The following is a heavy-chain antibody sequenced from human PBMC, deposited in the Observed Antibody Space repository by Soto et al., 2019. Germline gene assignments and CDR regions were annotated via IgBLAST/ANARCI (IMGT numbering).Heavy chain of an antibody. CDR3: SRSASTQEFAS. V-gene: IGHV1-2*02. D-gene: IGHD3-16*01. Sequence: EASVKVSCKASGCTFTGYYMHGVRQAPGQGLEWMGWINPNSGGTNYAQKFQGRVTMTRDTSISPAYMEVSRLRSADTAVYYCSRSASTQEFASWGQGTLVPVSP. CDR1: GCTFTGYY. J-gene: IGHJ4*02. CDR2: INPNSGGT.